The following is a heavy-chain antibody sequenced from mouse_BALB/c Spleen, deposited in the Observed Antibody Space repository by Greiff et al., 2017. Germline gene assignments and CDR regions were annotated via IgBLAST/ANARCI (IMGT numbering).Heavy chain of an antibody. CDR3: ARYGLPGGNFDV. Sequence: VQLKQTGPELVKPGASVKISCKASGYSFTDYIMPWVKQSHGKSLEWIGNINPYYGSTSYKLKFRGMFTLTADTSSITAYMQLSSLTSVDSAVYFCARYGLPGGNFDVWGAGTTVTVAS. CDR1: GYSFTDYI. D-gene: IGHD3-1*01. CDR2: INPYYGST. V-gene: IGHV1-21*01. J-gene: IGHJ1*01.